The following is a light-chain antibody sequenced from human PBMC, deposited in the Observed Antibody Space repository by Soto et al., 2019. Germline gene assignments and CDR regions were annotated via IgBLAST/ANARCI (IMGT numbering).Light chain of an antibody. CDR2: GAS. Sequence: EIVVTQSPGTLSLSPGERATLSCRPSQSVTSDYLAWYQQKPGQAPRLLFYGASNRAAGIPARFVGSGSRRAFTLTISRLVPEAFAVYYCHQYDDSPLYTFGQGTKVEIK. CDR1: QSVTSDY. CDR3: HQYDDSPLYT. J-gene: IGKJ2*01. V-gene: IGKV3-20*01.